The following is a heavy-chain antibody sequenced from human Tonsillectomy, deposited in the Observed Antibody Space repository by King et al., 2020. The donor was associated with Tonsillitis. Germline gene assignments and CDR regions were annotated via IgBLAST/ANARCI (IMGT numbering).Heavy chain of an antibody. CDR1: GYSFTGYW. CDR3: ARIAAARNWFDP. Sequence: VQLVESGAEVKKPGESLKISCKGSGYSFTGYWIAWVRQMPGKGLEWMGIIYPGDSDTRYSPSFQGQVTFSADKSISTAYLQWSRLTASDTAMYYCARIAAARNWFDPWGQGTLVTVSS. CDR2: IYPGDSDT. V-gene: IGHV5-51*01. D-gene: IGHD6-13*01. J-gene: IGHJ5*02.